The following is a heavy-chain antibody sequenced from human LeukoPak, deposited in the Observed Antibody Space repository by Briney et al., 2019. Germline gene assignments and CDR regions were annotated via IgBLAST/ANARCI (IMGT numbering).Heavy chain of an antibody. V-gene: IGHV1-24*01. CDR3: ARGGGYSPAGGFIRGLANWFDP. J-gene: IGHJ5*02. D-gene: IGHD3-10*01. CDR2: FDPEDGET. CDR1: GYTLTELS. Sequence: ASVKVSCKVSGYTLTELSMHWVRQAPGKGLEWMGGFDPEDGETIYAQKFQGRVTMTEDTSTDTAYMELSSLRSEDTAVYYCARGGGYSPAGGFIRGLANWFDPWGQGTLVTVSS.